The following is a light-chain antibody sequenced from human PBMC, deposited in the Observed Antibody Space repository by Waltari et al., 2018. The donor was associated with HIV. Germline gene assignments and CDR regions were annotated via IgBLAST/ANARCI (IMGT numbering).Light chain of an antibody. CDR1: QSNSSY. CDR3: QQNYSIPRT. CDR2: AAS. V-gene: IGKV1-39*01. Sequence: DIQMTQSPSPLSASIGDRVISTRRASQSNSSYLSWYQQKPGKVPGLLIYAASNLQRGVPSRFSGSESGTDFTLTITNLQSEDVATYYCQQNYSIPRTFGPGTKVEIK. J-gene: IGKJ1*01.